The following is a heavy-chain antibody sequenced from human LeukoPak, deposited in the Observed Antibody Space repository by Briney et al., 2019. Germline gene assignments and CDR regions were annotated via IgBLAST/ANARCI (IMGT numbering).Heavy chain of an antibody. CDR3: ARDYGGITYYFDY. J-gene: IGHJ4*02. D-gene: IGHD4-23*01. V-gene: IGHV1-69*04. Sequence: SVKVSCKASGGTFSRYAISWVRQAPGEGLEWMGRIIPILGIANYAQKFQGRVTITADKSTSTAYMELSSLRSEDTAVYYCARDYGGITYYFDYWGQGTLVTVSS. CDR2: IIPILGIA. CDR1: GGTFSRYA.